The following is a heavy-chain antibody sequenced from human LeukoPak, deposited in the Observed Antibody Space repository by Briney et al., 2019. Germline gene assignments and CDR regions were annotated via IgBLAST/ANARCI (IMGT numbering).Heavy chain of an antibody. D-gene: IGHD3-9*01. CDR1: GYTFSGSD. Sequence: GASVKVSCKASGYTFSGSDMNWVRQAPGQGLEWMGWININTGNPTYAQHFTGRFVFSLDTSVSTAYLQISSLKAEDTAVYYCARGDWVAWGQGALVTVSS. CDR3: ARGDWVA. J-gene: IGHJ4*02. CDR2: ININTGNP. V-gene: IGHV7-4-1*02.